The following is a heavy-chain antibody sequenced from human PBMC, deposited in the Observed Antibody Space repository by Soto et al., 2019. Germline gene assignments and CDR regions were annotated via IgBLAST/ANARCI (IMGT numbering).Heavy chain of an antibody. CDR3: AREGGDLGYDDLTGYSYDALDL. J-gene: IGHJ3*01. CDR1: GASIDTGGYY. Sequence: QVQLQESGPGLVKPSQTLSLTCSVSGASIDTGGYYWSWIRQHAGKGLEWIGYIYYIGVTYYNPTLKSRVDISVDTSKNQFSLRLSSVTVADTAVYYCAREGGDLGYDDLTGYSYDALDLWGPGTMVTVSS. CDR2: IYYIGVT. D-gene: IGHD3-9*01. V-gene: IGHV4-31*03.